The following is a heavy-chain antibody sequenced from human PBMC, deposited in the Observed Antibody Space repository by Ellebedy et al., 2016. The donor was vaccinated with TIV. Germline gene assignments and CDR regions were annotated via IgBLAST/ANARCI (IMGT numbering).Heavy chain of an antibody. Sequence: SETLSLXXAVSGGSINNYFWSWVRQAPGKGLEWIGYIYFSGTTRYNPSVQSRVTISLDTSKNQISLSLASVAAEDTGIYYCARGGGFAELFELDNWGRGTLVTVSS. D-gene: IGHD3-10*01. CDR2: IYFSGTT. V-gene: IGHV4-59*01. J-gene: IGHJ4*02. CDR3: ARGGGFAELFELDN. CDR1: GGSINNYF.